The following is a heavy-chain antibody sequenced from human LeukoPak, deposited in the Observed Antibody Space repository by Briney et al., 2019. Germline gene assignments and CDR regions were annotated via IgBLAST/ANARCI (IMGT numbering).Heavy chain of an antibody. CDR3: ASHKPDYDFWSGLDY. CDR2: INPNSGGT. D-gene: IGHD3-3*01. CDR1: GYTFTGYY. V-gene: IGHV1-2*02. Sequence: ASVKVSCKASGYTFTGYYMHWVRQAPGQGLEWMGWINPNSGGTNYAQKFQGRVTMTRDTSISTAYMELSRLRSDDTAVYYCASHKPDYDFWSGLDYWGQGTLVTVSS. J-gene: IGHJ4*02.